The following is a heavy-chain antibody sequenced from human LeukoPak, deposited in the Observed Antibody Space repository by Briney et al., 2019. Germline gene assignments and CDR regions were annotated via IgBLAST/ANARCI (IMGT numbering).Heavy chain of an antibody. CDR1: GGSFSGYY. Sequence: SETLSLTCAVYGGSFSGYYWSWIRQPPGKGLEWIGEINHSGSTNYNPSLKSRVTISVGTSKNQFSLKLSSVTAADTAVYYCARVGYYYDSSGPDDAFDIWGQGTMVTVSS. J-gene: IGHJ3*02. CDR3: ARVGYYYDSSGPDDAFDI. V-gene: IGHV4-34*01. CDR2: INHSGST. D-gene: IGHD3-22*01.